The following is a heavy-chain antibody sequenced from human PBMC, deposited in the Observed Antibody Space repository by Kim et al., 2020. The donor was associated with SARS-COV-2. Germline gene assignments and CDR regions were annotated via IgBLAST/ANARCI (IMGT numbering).Heavy chain of an antibody. J-gene: IGHJ6*02. CDR1: GFTVSSNY. Sequence: GGSLRLSCAASGFTVSSNYMSWVRQAPGKGLEWVSVIYSGGSTYYADSVKGRFTISRDNSKNTLYLQMNSLRAEDTAVYYCARDKGSSSWLDYYYYGMDVWGQGTTVTVSS. D-gene: IGHD6-13*01. V-gene: IGHV3-53*01. CDR3: ARDKGSSSWLDYYYYGMDV. CDR2: IYSGGST.